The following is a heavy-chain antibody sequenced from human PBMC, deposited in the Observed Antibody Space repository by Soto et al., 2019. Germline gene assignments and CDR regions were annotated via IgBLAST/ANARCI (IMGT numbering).Heavy chain of an antibody. D-gene: IGHD3-10*01. V-gene: IGHV3-9*01. CDR1: GFTFDDYA. Sequence: EVQLVESGGGLVQPGRSLRLSCAASGFTFDDYAMHWVRQAPGKGLEWVSGISWNSGNIGYADSVKGRLTISRDNAKNSLYLQVKRLRAEDTALYYCAKGSASGIGPPDYWGQGTLVTVSS. CDR2: ISWNSGNI. J-gene: IGHJ4*02. CDR3: AKGSASGIGPPDY.